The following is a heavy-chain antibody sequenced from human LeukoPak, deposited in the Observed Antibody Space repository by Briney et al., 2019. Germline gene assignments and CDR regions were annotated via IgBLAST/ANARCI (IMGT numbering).Heavy chain of an antibody. V-gene: IGHV4-34*01. CDR3: ARFSTITRGDWGDAFDF. CDR2: INYGGTT. CDR1: GASFRDDF. D-gene: IGHD2-21*02. Sequence: SETLHLTCGVHGASFRDDFWSWIRQAPGKGLEWIGEINYGGTTNYNPPLMSRVTVSVDRSKNKFSLMMRSVTAADTATYYCARFSTITRGDWGDAFDFWGQGTMVSISA. J-gene: IGHJ3*01.